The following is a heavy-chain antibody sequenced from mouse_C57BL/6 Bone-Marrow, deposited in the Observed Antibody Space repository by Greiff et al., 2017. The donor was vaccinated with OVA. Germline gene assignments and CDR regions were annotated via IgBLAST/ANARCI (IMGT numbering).Heavy chain of an antibody. CDR1: GFNIKDYY. CDR2: IDPEDGET. D-gene: IGHD2-9*01. J-gene: IGHJ3*01. CDR3: APYYGYDGEAWFAY. Sequence: DVHLVESGAELVKPGASVKLSCTASGFNIKDYYMHWVKQRTEQGLEWIGRIDPEDGETKYAPKFQGKATITADTSSNTAYLQLSSLTSEDTAVYYCAPYYGYDGEAWFAYWGQGTLVTVSA. V-gene: IGHV14-2*01.